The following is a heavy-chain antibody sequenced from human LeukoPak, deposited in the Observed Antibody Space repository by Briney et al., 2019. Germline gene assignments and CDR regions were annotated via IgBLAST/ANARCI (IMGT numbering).Heavy chain of an antibody. CDR1: RFTFSNYW. D-gene: IGHD1-26*01. V-gene: IGHV3-7*01. Sequence: QPGGSLRLSCVVSRFTFSNYWMSWVRQAPGKGLEWVANINQDGSKKVYADSMKGRFTISRDNAKESLYLQLNSLRADDTAVYYCAKWGPHCVGDYCPALDSWGQGTLVTVSS. CDR3: AKWGPHCVGDYCPALDS. J-gene: IGHJ4*02. CDR2: INQDGSKK.